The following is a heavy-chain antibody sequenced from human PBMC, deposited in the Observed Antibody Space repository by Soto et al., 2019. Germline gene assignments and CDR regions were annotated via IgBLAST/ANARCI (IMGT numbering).Heavy chain of an antibody. CDR2: INPKSGGT. CDR1: GYTFTGYY. V-gene: IGHV1-2*02. D-gene: IGHD1-26*01. Sequence: ASVKVACKTSGYTFTGYYVHWVRQTTRRGLEWMGWINPKSGGTDYAQRFQGRVYMARDMSINTAYMEMSSLTSDDTAVYYCARGSTSAWLYWYFDLWGRGTLVTVSS. J-gene: IGHJ2*01. CDR3: ARGSTSAWLYWYFDL.